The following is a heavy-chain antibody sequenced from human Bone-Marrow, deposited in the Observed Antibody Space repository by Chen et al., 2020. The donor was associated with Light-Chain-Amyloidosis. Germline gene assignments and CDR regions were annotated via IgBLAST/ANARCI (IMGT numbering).Heavy chain of an antibody. D-gene: IGHD5-18*01. J-gene: IGHJ4*02. CDR3: ATEGRDPGYSYGYLNY. CDR2: IYSGGST. V-gene: IGHV3-53*02. CDR1: GFSVSRSY. Sequence: EVHLVETGGALIQPGGSLRLSCAASGFSVSRSYMSWVRLAPGKGLEWVSLIYSGGSTYYADFVKGRFTISRDSSKNTVYLQMNSLRAEDTALYYCATEGRDPGYSYGYLNYWGQGTLVTVSS.